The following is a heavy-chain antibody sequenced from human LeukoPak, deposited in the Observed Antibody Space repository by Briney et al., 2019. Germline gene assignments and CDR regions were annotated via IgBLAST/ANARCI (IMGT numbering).Heavy chain of an antibody. Sequence: ASVKVSCKASGYSFISYGISWVRQAPGQGLEWMGWISPYNGNSKYTDKVQGRVTMTTDTSTSTAYMELRSLRSDDTAVYYCARALVGGTVTTRGLGWFDPWGQGTLVTVSS. J-gene: IGHJ5*02. CDR1: GYSFISYG. V-gene: IGHV1-18*01. CDR2: ISPYNGNS. CDR3: ARALVGGTVTTRGLGWFDP. D-gene: IGHD4-17*01.